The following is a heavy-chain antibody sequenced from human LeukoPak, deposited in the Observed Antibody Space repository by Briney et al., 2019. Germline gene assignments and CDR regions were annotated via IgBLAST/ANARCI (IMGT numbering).Heavy chain of an antibody. Sequence: GESLKISCKGSGSSFTSYWIGWVRQMPGKGLEWMGIIYPGDSDTRYSPSFQGQVTISADKSISTAYLQWSSLKASDTAMYYCAIHPQWLDPYFDYWGQGTLVTVSS. CDR3: AIHPQWLDPYFDY. D-gene: IGHD6-19*01. V-gene: IGHV5-51*01. CDR1: GSSFTSYW. J-gene: IGHJ4*02. CDR2: IYPGDSDT.